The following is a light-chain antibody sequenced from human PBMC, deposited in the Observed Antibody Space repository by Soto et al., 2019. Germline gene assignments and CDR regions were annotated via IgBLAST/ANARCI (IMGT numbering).Light chain of an antibody. CDR3: QQYNNWPWT. Sequence: EIVMRQSPSALSASPWCGVTLSCQASQSISDTLAWYQQKPGQAPRLLIYGASKRATGFPARFSGSGSGTDFTLTISSLQSEDFAVYYCQQYNNWPWTFGQGTKVDIK. J-gene: IGKJ1*01. CDR2: GAS. V-gene: IGKV3-15*01. CDR1: QSISDT.